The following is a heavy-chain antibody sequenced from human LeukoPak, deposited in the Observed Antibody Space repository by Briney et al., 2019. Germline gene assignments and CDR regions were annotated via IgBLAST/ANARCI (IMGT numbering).Heavy chain of an antibody. Sequence: AGGSLRLSCAASGFTFSSYGMSWVRQAPGKGLEWVSAISGSGGSTYYADSVKGRFTISRDNSKNTLYLQMNSLRAEDTAVYYCARASSSWYYFDYWGQGTLVTVSS. D-gene: IGHD6-13*01. CDR3: ARASSSWYYFDY. CDR2: ISGSGGST. V-gene: IGHV3-23*01. CDR1: GFTFSSYG. J-gene: IGHJ4*02.